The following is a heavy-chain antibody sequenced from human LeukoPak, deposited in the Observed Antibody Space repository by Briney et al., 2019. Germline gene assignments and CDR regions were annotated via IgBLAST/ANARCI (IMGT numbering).Heavy chain of an antibody. J-gene: IGHJ4*02. D-gene: IGHD6-13*01. CDR2: IFHSGST. CDR1: GGSISSGGYY. V-gene: IGHV4-30-2*01. Sequence: PSETLSLTCTVSGGSISSGGYYWSWIRQPPGKGLEWIGYIFHSGSTYYNPSLKSRVTISVDRSKNQFSLKLSSVTAADTAVYYCARGEQQLVFDYWGQGTLVTVSS. CDR3: ARGEQQLVFDY.